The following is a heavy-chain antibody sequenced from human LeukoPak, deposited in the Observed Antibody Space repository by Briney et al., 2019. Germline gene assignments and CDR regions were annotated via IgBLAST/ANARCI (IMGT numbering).Heavy chain of an antibody. CDR2: ISWNSGSI. CDR3: AKVAGRVKQLAPFDY. D-gene: IGHD6-13*01. V-gene: IGHV3-9*01. CDR1: GFTFDDYA. J-gene: IGHJ4*02. Sequence: PGRSLRLSCAASGFTFDDYAMHRVRQAPGKGLEWVSGISWNSGSIGYADSVKGRFTISGDNAKNSLYLQMNSLRAEDTALYYCAKVAGRVKQLAPFDYWGQGTLVTVSS.